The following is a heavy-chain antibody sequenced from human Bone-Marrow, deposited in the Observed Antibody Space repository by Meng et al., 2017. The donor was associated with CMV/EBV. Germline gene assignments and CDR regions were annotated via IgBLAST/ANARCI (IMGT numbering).Heavy chain of an antibody. Sequence: SRIWGRQAPGKGLEWVSSISSSSSYIYYADSVKGRFTISRDNAKNSLYLQMNSLRAEDTAVYYCARDAPLGYCSSTSCADWYFDLWGRGTLVTVSS. CDR1: S. CDR2: ISSSSSYI. CDR3: ARDAPLGYCSSTSCADWYFDL. V-gene: IGHV3-21*01. J-gene: IGHJ2*01. D-gene: IGHD2-2*01.